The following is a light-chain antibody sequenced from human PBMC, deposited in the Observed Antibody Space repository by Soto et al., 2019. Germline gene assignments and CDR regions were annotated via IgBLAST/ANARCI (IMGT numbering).Light chain of an antibody. Sequence: QPVLTQSPSASASLGASVKLTCTLSSGHSSYAIAWHQQQPEKGPRYLMKLNSDGSHSKGDGIPERFSGSSSGAERYLTISSLRSEDEADYYCQTWGSGTVVFGGGTKVTVL. V-gene: IGLV4-69*01. CDR1: SGHSSYA. J-gene: IGLJ2*01. CDR3: QTWGSGTVV. CDR2: LNSDGSH.